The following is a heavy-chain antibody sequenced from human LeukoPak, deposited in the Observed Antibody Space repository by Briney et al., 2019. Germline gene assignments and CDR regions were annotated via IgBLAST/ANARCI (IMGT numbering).Heavy chain of an antibody. Sequence: PGRSLRLSCTASGFTFGDYAMSWVRQAPGKGLEWVGFIRSKAYGGTTEYAATGKCRFTISRDDSKSIAYLQMNSLKTEETAVDYGTLGATYYYGMDVWGQGTTVTVSS. CDR1: GFTFGDYA. CDR3: TLGATYYYGMDV. V-gene: IGHV3-49*04. D-gene: IGHD1-26*01. CDR2: IRSKAYGGTT. J-gene: IGHJ6*02.